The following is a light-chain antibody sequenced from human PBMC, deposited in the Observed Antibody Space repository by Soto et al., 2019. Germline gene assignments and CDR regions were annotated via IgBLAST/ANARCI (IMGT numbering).Light chain of an antibody. V-gene: IGLV1-44*01. Sequence: QSVLTQPPSASGTPGQRVTISCSGRSSNIGSNTVNWYQQLPGTAPKLLIYNNNQRPSGVPDRFSGSKSGTSASLAISGLQSEDEADYYCAAWDDSLNGWVFGGGTKLTVL. CDR2: NNN. CDR3: AAWDDSLNGWV. J-gene: IGLJ3*02. CDR1: SSNIGSNT.